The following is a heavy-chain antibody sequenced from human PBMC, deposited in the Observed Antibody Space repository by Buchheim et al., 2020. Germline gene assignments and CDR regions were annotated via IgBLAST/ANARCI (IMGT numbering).Heavy chain of an antibody. V-gene: IGHV4-4*02. CDR3: ARVDAGYYDSSGYYEASYISA. D-gene: IGHD3-22*01. Sequence: QVQLQESGPGLVKPSGTLSLTCAVSGGSISGSNWWSWVRQPPGKGLEWIGEIYHRGSTNYNPSLKSRVTISVDKSKNQFSLKLSSVTAADTAVYYCARVDAGYYDSSGYYEASYISAWGQGTL. CDR1: GGSISGSNW. CDR2: IYHRGST. J-gene: IGHJ5*02.